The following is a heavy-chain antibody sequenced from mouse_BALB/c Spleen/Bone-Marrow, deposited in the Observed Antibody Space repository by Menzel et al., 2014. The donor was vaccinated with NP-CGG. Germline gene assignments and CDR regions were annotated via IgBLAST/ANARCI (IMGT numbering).Heavy chain of an antibody. D-gene: IGHD2-4*01. CDR2: ISSGGSA. V-gene: IGHV5-6-5*01. CDR1: GFTFSNFA. Sequence: EVKLVESGGGLVKPGGSLKLSCAASGFTFSNFAMSWVRQTPDKRLEWVASISSGGSAYYPDSVKGGLSISRDNARDNLFRQMSSLRSDDTAMYYGARGYDYDFDYWGQGTTVTVSS. CDR3: ARGYDYDFDY. J-gene: IGHJ2*01.